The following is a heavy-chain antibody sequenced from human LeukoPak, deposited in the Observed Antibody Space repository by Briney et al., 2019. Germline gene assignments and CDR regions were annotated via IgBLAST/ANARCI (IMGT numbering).Heavy chain of an antibody. Sequence: SETLSLTCSVSGDSLSLYYWSWLRQPPGKGLECIGYIYNSGSTNYNPSLKSRVSISVDTSKNQFSLKLSSVTAADTAVYYCARSAIDAFDIWGQGTMVTVSS. D-gene: IGHD6-25*01. CDR2: IYNSGST. CDR1: GDSLSLYY. V-gene: IGHV4-59*08. J-gene: IGHJ3*02. CDR3: ARSAIDAFDI.